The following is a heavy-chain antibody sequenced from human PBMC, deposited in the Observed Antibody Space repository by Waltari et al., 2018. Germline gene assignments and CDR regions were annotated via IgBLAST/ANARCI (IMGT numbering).Heavy chain of an antibody. D-gene: IGHD6-13*01. V-gene: IGHV3-23*01. J-gene: IGHJ6*02. CDR2: ISGSGGST. CDR1: GFTFSSYA. CDR3: AKARIAAAGTPHTYYYYYGMDV. Sequence: EVQLLESGGGLVQPGGSLRLSCAASGFTFSSYAMSWVRQAPGKGLEWVSAISGSGGSTYYADSGKGRFTISRDNSKNTLYLQMNSLRAEDTAVYYCAKARIAAAGTPHTYYYYYGMDVWGQGTTVTVSS.